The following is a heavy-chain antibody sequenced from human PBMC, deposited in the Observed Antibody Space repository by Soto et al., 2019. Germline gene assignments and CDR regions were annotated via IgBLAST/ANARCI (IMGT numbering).Heavy chain of an antibody. CDR1: GSPSRIYV. J-gene: IGHJ4*02. D-gene: IGHD3-22*01. V-gene: IGHV3-30-3*01. CDR3: ARGEVTNYDASLPHD. CDR2: ASMDETNK. Sequence: QVQLMESGGAVFQPGGSLRLPCEAPGSPSRIYVMPGAGQAPGKGRGGVAAASMDETNKYYADSVKGRCTIPTDTSKNTVHLQMNSLRVEDTAVYYCARGEVTNYDASLPHDWGQGTLVTVSS.